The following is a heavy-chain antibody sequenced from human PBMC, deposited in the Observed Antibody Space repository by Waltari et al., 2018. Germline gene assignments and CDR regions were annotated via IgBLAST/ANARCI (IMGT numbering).Heavy chain of an antibody. CDR3: ARLDLTGAYCGGDCGDDAFDI. CDR2: IYHSGST. D-gene: IGHD2-21*01. Sequence: QVQLQESGPGLVKPSETLSLTCAVSGYSISSGYYWGWIRQPPGKGREWIGSIYHSGSTYYNPALKSRVTISVDTSKNQFSLKLSSVTAADTAVYDCARLDLTGAYCGGDCGDDAFDIWGQGTMVTVSS. V-gene: IGHV4-38-2*01. J-gene: IGHJ3*02. CDR1: GYSISSGYY.